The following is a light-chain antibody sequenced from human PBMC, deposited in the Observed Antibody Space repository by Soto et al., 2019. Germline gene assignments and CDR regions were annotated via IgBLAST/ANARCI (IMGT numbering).Light chain of an antibody. V-gene: IGKV3-15*01. CDR3: QQYNEWPPEHT. CDR1: QSVSSN. CDR2: GAS. Sequence: EIVMTQSPAILSVSPGERAALSCRASQSVSSNLAWYQQKPGQAPRLLIYGASTRATGIPARFSGSGSGTEFTLTISSLQSEDFAVYYCQQYNEWPPEHTFGQGTRLEIK. J-gene: IGKJ5*01.